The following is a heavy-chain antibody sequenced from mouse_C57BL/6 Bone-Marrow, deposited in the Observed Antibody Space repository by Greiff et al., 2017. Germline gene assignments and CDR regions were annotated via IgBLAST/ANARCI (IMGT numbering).Heavy chain of an antibody. CDR1: GYIFTDYT. D-gene: IGHD2-4*01. V-gene: IGHV1-62-2*01. CDR3: ARHERYYDYEGYYDY. CDR2: FYPGSGSI. Sequence: VKLQESGAELVKPGASVKLSCKASGYIFTDYTIHWVKQRSGQGLEWIGWFYPGSGSIKYNERFKDKATLTADKSSNTAYMELSRLTSEDSAVYFCARHERYYDYEGYYDYWGRGTTLSVSS. J-gene: IGHJ2*01.